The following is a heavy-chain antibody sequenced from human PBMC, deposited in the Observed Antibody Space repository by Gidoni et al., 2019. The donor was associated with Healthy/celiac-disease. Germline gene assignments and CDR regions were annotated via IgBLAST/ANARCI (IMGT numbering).Heavy chain of an antibody. CDR1: GFTFGDYA. CDR2: CRSKAYGGTT. J-gene: IGHJ4*02. Sequence: EVQLVESGGGLVQPGRSLRLSCTASGFTFGDYAMSWFRQAPGKGLEWGGFCRSKAYGGTTEYASSVKGRFTIARDDSKSIAYLQMNSLKTEDTAVYYCTRMVRGVMDPRGGALPGPGGGDYWGQGTLVTVSS. CDR3: TRMVRGVMDPRGGALPGPGGGDY. D-gene: IGHD3-10*01. V-gene: IGHV3-49*03.